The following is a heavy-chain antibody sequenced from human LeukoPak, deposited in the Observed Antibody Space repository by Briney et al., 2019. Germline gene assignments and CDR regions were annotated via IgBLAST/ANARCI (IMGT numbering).Heavy chain of an antibody. J-gene: IGHJ5*02. CDR1: GFTFSTYW. CDR3: ARDVAAAGTSVDWFDP. D-gene: IGHD6-13*01. CDR2: INKDGSEK. V-gene: IGHV3-7*01. Sequence: GSLRLSCASSGFTFSTYWMSWVRQDPGKGLEWVANINKDGSEKNYVDSVKGRFTVSRDNARNSVYLQMTSLRADDTAAYYCARDVAAAGTSVDWFDPWGQGTLVTVSS.